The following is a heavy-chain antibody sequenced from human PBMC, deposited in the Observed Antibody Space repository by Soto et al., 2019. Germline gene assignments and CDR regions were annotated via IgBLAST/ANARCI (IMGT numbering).Heavy chain of an antibody. CDR2: ISSSSSTI. CDR1: GFTFSSYS. Sequence: GGSLSLSCAASGFTFSSYSMNWVRQAPGKGLEWVSYISSSSSTIYYADSVKGRFSISRDNAKNSLYLQMNCLRDEDTAVYYSARVTSRSSSYNWFDPWGQGTLVTVSS. V-gene: IGHV3-48*02. D-gene: IGHD6-13*01. J-gene: IGHJ5*02. CDR3: ARVTSRSSSYNWFDP.